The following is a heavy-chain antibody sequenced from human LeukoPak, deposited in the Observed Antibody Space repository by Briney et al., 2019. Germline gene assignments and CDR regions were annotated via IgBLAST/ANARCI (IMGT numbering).Heavy chain of an antibody. CDR1: GGSISSSSYY. Sequence: SETLSLTCTVSGGSISSSSYYWGWIRQPPGKGLEWIGSIYYSGSTYYNPSLKSRVTISVDTSKNQFSLKLSSVTAADTAVYYCARGGIAARPATIFDYWGQGTLVTVSS. CDR2: IYYSGST. CDR3: ARGGIAARPATIFDY. J-gene: IGHJ4*02. D-gene: IGHD6-6*01. V-gene: IGHV4-39*07.